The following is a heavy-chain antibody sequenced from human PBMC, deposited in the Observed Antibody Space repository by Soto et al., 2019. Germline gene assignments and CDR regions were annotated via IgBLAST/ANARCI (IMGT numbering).Heavy chain of an antibody. Sequence: GGSLRLSCAASGFTFSSYGMHWVRQAPGKGLGWLAVIAYDGSNKYYADSVKGRFTISRDNSKNTLYLHMNSMRAEESYWSYRANSETGDGDYYMDVWGKGTTVTVSS. CDR1: GFTFSSYG. CDR3: ANSETGDGDYYMDV. D-gene: IGHD7-27*01. J-gene: IGHJ6*03. V-gene: IGHV3-30*18. CDR2: IAYDGSNK.